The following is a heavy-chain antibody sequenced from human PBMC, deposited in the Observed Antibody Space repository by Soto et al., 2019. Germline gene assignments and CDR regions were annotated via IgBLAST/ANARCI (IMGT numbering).Heavy chain of an antibody. CDR1: GGSISSSSYY. Sequence: SETLSLTCTVSGGSISSSSYYWGWIRQPPGKGLEWIGSIYYSGSTYYNPSLKSRVTISVDTSKNQFSLKLSSVTAADTAVYYCARHRSPAASHYYYYYMDVWGKGTTVTVSS. V-gene: IGHV4-39*01. D-gene: IGHD2-2*01. J-gene: IGHJ6*03. CDR3: ARHRSPAASHYYYYYMDV. CDR2: IYYSGST.